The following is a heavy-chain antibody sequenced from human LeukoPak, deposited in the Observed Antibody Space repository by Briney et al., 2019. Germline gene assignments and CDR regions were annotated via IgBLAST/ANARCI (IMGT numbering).Heavy chain of an antibody. V-gene: IGHV4-39*01. Sequence: SETMSLTCTVSAGSISSSSYYWGWIHQPPGKGLEWIGSIYYSGSTYYNPSLKSRVTISVDTSKNQFSMKLSSVTAADTAVYYCASPMAMVYAILDAFDIWGQGTMVTVSS. D-gene: IGHD2-8*01. CDR2: IYYSGST. CDR1: AGSISSSSYY. CDR3: ASPMAMVYAILDAFDI. J-gene: IGHJ3*02.